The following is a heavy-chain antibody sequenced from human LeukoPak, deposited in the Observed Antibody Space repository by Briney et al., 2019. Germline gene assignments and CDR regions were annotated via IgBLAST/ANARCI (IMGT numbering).Heavy chain of an antibody. CDR1: GFTFSSYA. D-gene: IGHD3-22*01. CDR2: ISDSGGST. CDR3: AKDRNYYDGGSAFDY. J-gene: IGHJ4*02. Sequence: GSLRLSCAASGFTFSSYAMSWVRQAPGKGLEWVSGISDSGGSTYYADSVKGRFTISRDNSKNTLFLQMNSLRAEDTAVYYCAKDRNYYDGGSAFDYWGQGTLVTVSS. V-gene: IGHV3-23*01.